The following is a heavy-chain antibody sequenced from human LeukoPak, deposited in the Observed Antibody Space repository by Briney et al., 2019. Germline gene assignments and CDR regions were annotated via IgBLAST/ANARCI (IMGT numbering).Heavy chain of an antibody. CDR1: GFTFGDYA. J-gene: IGHJ5*02. CDR3: TRVSGTWELLRVGFDP. V-gene: IGHV3-49*03. D-gene: IGHD1-26*01. Sequence: TGGSLRLSCTASGFTFGDYAMSWFRQAPGKGLEWVGFIRSKAYGGTTEYAASVKGRFTISRDDSKSIAYLQMNSLKTEDTAVYYCTRVSGTWELLRVGFDPWGQGTLVTVSS. CDR2: IRSKAYGGTT.